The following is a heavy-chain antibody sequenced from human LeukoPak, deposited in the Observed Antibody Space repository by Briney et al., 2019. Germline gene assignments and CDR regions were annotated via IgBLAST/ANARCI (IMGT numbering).Heavy chain of an antibody. CDR1: GGSISSGGYY. Sequence: PSQTLSLTCTVSGGSISSGGYYWSWIRQHPGKGLEWIGYIYYSGSTYYNPSLKSRVTISVDTSKNQFSLKLSSVTAADTAVYYCARVGPRLNENWFDPWGQGTLVTVSS. D-gene: IGHD1-1*01. J-gene: IGHJ5*02. V-gene: IGHV4-31*03. CDR2: IYYSGST. CDR3: ARVGPRLNENWFDP.